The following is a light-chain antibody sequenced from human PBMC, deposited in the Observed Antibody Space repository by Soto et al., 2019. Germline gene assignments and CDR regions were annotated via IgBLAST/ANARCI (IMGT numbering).Light chain of an antibody. V-gene: IGKV3-11*01. J-gene: IGKJ4*01. CDR3: QQRSNWPFLT. Sequence: EIVLTQSPATLSLSPGERATLSCRASQSLSSYLAWYQQKPGQAPRLLIYDASNRATGIPARFSGSGSGTDFTLTISSLEPEDFAVYYCQQRSNWPFLTFGGGTKVEIK. CDR2: DAS. CDR1: QSLSSY.